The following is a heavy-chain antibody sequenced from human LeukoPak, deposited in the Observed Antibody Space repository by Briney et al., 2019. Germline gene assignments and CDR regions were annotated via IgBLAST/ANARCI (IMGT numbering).Heavy chain of an antibody. J-gene: IGHJ3*02. D-gene: IGHD3-22*01. CDR3: AKRDMIDAFDI. CDR2: ISGSGGST. Sequence: PGGSLRLSCGASGFIVSSHYMSWVRQAPGKGLEWVSAISGSGGSTYYADSVKGRFTISRDNSKNTLYLQMNSLRAEDTAVYYCAKRDMIDAFDIWGQGTMVTVSS. V-gene: IGHV3-23*01. CDR1: GFIVSSHY.